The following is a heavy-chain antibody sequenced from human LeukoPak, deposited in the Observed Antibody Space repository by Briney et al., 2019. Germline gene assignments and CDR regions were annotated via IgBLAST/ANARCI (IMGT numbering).Heavy chain of an antibody. D-gene: IGHD6-13*01. J-gene: IGHJ4*02. Sequence: PGGSLRLSCAASGFTFSSYEMNWVRQAPGNGLEWVSYISSSGSTIFYADSVKGRFTISRENAKNPLYLQMNSLRAEDTAVYYCAREGGRSSSAFDYWGQGTLVTVSS. CDR1: GFTFSSYE. V-gene: IGHV3-48*03. CDR2: ISSSGSTI. CDR3: AREGGRSSSAFDY.